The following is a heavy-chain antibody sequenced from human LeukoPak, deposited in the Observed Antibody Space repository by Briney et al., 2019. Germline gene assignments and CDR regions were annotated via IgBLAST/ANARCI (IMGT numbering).Heavy chain of an antibody. J-gene: IGHJ4*02. CDR1: GFSFGAYN. Sequence: PGESLRLSCEASGFSFGAYNMNWVRQAPGKGLEWVSYISPSSSSIYYADSVKGRFTISRDNAKNSLYLQMNSLRAEDTAVYYCARIKPDYWGQGTLVTVPS. CDR2: ISPSSSSI. CDR3: ARIKPDY. V-gene: IGHV3-48*01.